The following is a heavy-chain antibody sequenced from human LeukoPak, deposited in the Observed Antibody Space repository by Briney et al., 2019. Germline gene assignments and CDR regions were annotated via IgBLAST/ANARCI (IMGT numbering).Heavy chain of an antibody. J-gene: IGHJ4*02. D-gene: IGHD4-17*01. CDR1: GYTFPGYY. Sequence: SVKVSCKASGYTFPGYYMHWVRQAPGQGLEWMGGIIPIFGTANYAQKFQGRVTITADESTSTAYMELSSLRSEDTAVYYCARASGDYPDYWGQGTLVTVSS. CDR3: ARASGDYPDY. CDR2: IIPIFGTA. V-gene: IGHV1-69*13.